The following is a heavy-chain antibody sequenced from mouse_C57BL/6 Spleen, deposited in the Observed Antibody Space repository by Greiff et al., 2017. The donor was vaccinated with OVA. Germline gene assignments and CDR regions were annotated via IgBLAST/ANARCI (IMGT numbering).Heavy chain of an antibody. CDR1: GYTFTNYW. J-gene: IGHJ2*01. V-gene: IGHV1-63*01. CDR3: ARSPEVYFDY. CDR2: IYPGGGYT. Sequence: VQLQQSGAELVRPGTSVKMSCKASGYTFTNYWIGWAKQRPGHGLEWIGDIYPGGGYTNYNEKFKGKATLTADKSSSTAYMQFSSLTSEDSAIYYCARSPEVYFDYWGQGTTLTVSS.